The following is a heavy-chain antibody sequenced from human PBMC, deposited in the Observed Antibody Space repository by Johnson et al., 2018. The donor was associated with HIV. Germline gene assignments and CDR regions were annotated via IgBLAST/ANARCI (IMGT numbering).Heavy chain of an antibody. J-gene: IGHJ3*01. V-gene: IGHV3-66*01. CDR3: AIPYYYDSSAYH. CDR2: IYSGGST. D-gene: IGHD3-22*01. CDR1: GFTVSSNY. Sequence: VQLVESGGGLVQPGGSLRLSCAASGFTVSSNYMSWVRQASGKGLEWVSVIYSGGSTYYANSVEGRFTISRDNSKNTLYLQMGSLRAEDMAVYYCAIPYYYDSSAYHWGQGTMVTVSS.